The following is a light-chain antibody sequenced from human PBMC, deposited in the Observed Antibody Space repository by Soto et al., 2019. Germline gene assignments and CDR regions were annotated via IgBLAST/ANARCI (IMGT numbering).Light chain of an antibody. CDR1: SSDVGDYYF. CDR2: DVT. V-gene: IGLV2-11*01. J-gene: IGLJ1*01. Sequence: QSALAQPRSVSGSPGQSVTISCTGTSSDVGDYYFVSWYQQHPDKAPKLMIYDVTKWPSGVPDRFSGSKSGNTASLTISGLQADDEADYYCCACAGRFTWVFGTGTKVTVL. CDR3: CACAGRFTWV.